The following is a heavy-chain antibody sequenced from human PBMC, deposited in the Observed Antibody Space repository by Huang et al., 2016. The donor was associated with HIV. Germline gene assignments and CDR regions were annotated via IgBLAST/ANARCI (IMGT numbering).Heavy chain of an antibody. D-gene: IGHD6-19*01. CDR2: CGPLFGTP. CDR3: ARVRRHSGNSGLIDF. CDR1: AGALTSHS. V-gene: IGHV1-69*13. J-gene: IGHJ4*02. Sequence: QVHLVQSGAEVREPGSSVEVSCTSSAGALTSHSITWVRQAPGPGLERVGTCGPLFGTPNYAQKFRGRLSFRADESTGAVYMKLARLKSEDTAIYFCARVRRHSGNSGLIDFWGQGTLVTVTS.